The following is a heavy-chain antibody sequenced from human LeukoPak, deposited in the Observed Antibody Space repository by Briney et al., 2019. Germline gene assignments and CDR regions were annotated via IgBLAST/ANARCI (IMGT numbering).Heavy chain of an antibody. CDR1: GYTFTGYY. CDR2: INPNSGGT. D-gene: IGHD4-11*01. V-gene: IGHV1-2*02. Sequence: ASVKVSCKASGYTFTGYYMHWVRQAPGQGLEWMGWINPNSGGTNYAQKFQGRVTMTRDTSISTAYMELSRLRSDEPAVYYCASFTVTTSGVNYWGQGTLVTASS. J-gene: IGHJ4*02. CDR3: ASFTVTTSGVNY.